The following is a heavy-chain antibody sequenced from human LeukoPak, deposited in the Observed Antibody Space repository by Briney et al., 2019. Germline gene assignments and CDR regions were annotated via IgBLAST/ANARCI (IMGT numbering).Heavy chain of an antibody. Sequence: PGRSLRLSCAASGFTFSSYGMHWVRQAPGKGLEYVSAISSNGGSTYYADSVKGRFTISRDNSKNTLYLQMSSLRAEDTAVYYCVKDSSGPFSNFDYWGQGTLVTVSS. V-gene: IGHV3-64D*06. CDR2: ISSNGGST. D-gene: IGHD6-19*01. J-gene: IGHJ4*02. CDR3: VKDSSGPFSNFDY. CDR1: GFTFSSYG.